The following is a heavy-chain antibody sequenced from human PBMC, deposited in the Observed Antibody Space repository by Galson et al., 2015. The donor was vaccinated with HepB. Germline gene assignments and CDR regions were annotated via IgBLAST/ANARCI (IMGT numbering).Heavy chain of an antibody. J-gene: IGHJ3*02. Sequence: SVKVSCKASGYTFTSYAMHWVRQAPGQRLEWMGWINAGNGNTKYSQKFQGRVTITRDTSASTAYMELSSLRSEDTAVYYCARGMGYSSGWVEGSDAFDIWGQGTMVTVSS. CDR3: ARGMGYSSGWVEGSDAFDI. V-gene: IGHV1-3*01. D-gene: IGHD6-19*01. CDR1: GYTFTSYA. CDR2: INAGNGNT.